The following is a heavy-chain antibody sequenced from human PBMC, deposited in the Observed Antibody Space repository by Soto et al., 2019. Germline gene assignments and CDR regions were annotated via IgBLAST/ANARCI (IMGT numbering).Heavy chain of an antibody. CDR3: ARWGTTGGLDV. J-gene: IGHJ6*02. Sequence: QVQLVESGGGVGQPGTSLRVSCVGSGFTFRSYVIHWVRQAPGKGLEWVALTSYDGSNKYYGDSVRGRFTISRDNSRNTVDLQMDSLRVEDTALYYCARWGTTGGLDVWGQGTMVYVSS. CDR2: TSYDGSNK. D-gene: IGHD3-16*01. V-gene: IGHV3-30*19. CDR1: GFTFRSYV.